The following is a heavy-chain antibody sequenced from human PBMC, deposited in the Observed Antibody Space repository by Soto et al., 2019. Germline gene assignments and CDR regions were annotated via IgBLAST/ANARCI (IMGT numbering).Heavy chain of an antibody. Sequence: GGSLRLSCAASGFTFSSYAMSWVRQAPGKGLEWVSAISGSGGSTYYADSVKGRFTISRDNSKNTLYLQMNSLRAEDTAVYYCAKVLYYDFWSGYNYYYYMDVWGKGTTVTVSS. CDR3: AKVLYYDFWSGYNYYYYMDV. CDR1: GFTFSSYA. V-gene: IGHV3-23*01. CDR2: ISGSGGST. J-gene: IGHJ6*03. D-gene: IGHD3-3*01.